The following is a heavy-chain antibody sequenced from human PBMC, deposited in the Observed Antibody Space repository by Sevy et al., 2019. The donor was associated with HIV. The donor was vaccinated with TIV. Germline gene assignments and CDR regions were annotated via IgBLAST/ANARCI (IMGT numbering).Heavy chain of an antibody. CDR3: ARGGSGGVQPRRYFDY. Sequence: GGSLRLSCAASGFTFSSYWMHWVRQAPGKGLVWVSRINSDGSSTSYADSVKGRLTISRDNAKNTLYLQMDSVRAEDTCGYYCARGGSGGVQPRRYFDYWGQGTQVTVSS. V-gene: IGHV3-74*01. CDR2: INSDGSST. D-gene: IGHD1-1*01. J-gene: IGHJ4*02. CDR1: GFTFSSYW.